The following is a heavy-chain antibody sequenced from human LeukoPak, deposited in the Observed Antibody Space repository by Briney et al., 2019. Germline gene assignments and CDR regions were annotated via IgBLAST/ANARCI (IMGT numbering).Heavy chain of an antibody. V-gene: IGHV5-51*01. J-gene: IGHJ4*02. Sequence: GESLKISCKGSGYSFTTYWIGWVRHVPGKGLEYMGIIYPGGSDTRYSPSFQGQVTISADKSISTAYLQWSSLKASDTAMYYCATLVGYGSFFDYWGQGTLVTVSS. CDR3: ATLVGYGSFFDY. CDR2: IYPGGSDT. CDR1: GYSFTTYW. D-gene: IGHD3-10*01.